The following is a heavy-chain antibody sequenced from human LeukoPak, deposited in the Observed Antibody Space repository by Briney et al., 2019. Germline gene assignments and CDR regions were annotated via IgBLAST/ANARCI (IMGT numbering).Heavy chain of an antibody. CDR1: GGSISSYY. CDR2: IYTSGST. J-gene: IGHJ3*02. V-gene: IGHV4-4*07. CDR3: ARGPWKVAGPHGAFDI. Sequence: SETLSLTCTVSGGSISSYYWSWVRQPAGKGLEWIGRIYTSGSTNYNPSLKSRVTMSVDTSKNQFSLKLSSVTAADTAVCYCARGPWKVAGPHGAFDIWGQGTMVTVSS. D-gene: IGHD6-19*01.